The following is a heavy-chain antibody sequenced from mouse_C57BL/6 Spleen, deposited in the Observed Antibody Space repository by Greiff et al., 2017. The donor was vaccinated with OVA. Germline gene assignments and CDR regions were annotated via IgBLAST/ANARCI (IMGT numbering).Heavy chain of an antibody. CDR3: ARRTNWDYFDY. Sequence: EVQLKQSGPELVKPGASVKISCKASGYSFTDYNMNWVKQSNGKSLEWIGEINPNNGTTSYNQKFKGKATLTVDQSSSTAYMQRNSLTSEDSAVYYCARRTNWDYFDYWGKGTTLTVSS. D-gene: IGHD4-1*01. V-gene: IGHV1-39*01. CDR2: INPNNGTT. CDR1: GYSFTDYN. J-gene: IGHJ2*01.